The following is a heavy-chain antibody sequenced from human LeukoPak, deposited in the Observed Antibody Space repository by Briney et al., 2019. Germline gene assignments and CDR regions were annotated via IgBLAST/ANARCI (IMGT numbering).Heavy chain of an antibody. V-gene: IGHV3-30*04. CDR1: GFTFSSYA. J-gene: IGHJ3*02. Sequence: GGSLRLSCAASGFTFSSYAMHWVRQAPGKGLEWVAVISYDGSNKYYADSVKGRFTISRDNSKNTLYLQMNSRRAEDTAVYYCAREVELSSIAAPELTRDAFDIWGQGTMVTVSS. D-gene: IGHD6-6*01. CDR3: AREVELSSIAAPELTRDAFDI. CDR2: ISYDGSNK.